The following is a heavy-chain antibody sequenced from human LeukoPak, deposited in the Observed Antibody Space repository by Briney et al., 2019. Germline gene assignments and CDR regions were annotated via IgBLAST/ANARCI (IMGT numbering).Heavy chain of an antibody. J-gene: IGHJ4*02. CDR2: IRSDASNK. CDR3: ARDGGQTYYYDSSGYYYPHY. D-gene: IGHD3-22*01. V-gene: IGHV3-30*02. Sequence: GGSLRLSCAASGFTFSSYGMHWVRQAPGKGLEWVAFIRSDASNKYYADSVKGRFTISRDNSKNTLYLQMNSLRAEDTAVYYCARDGGQTYYYDSSGYYYPHYWGQGTLVTVSS. CDR1: GFTFSSYG.